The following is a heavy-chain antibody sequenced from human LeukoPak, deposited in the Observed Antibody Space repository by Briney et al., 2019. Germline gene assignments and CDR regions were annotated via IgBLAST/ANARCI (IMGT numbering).Heavy chain of an antibody. CDR2: ISWNSVEK. J-gene: IGHJ1*01. Sequence: GGSLRLSCAASGFTFGDYGMHWVRQFPGKGLEWVSDISWNSVEKRYAGPVRGRFTIFRDNAKNSLYLEMNSLNPDDTALYLCAKAVPATNYVDLWGQGTLVTVSS. V-gene: IGHV3-9*01. CDR3: AKAVPATNYVDL. D-gene: IGHD3-9*01. CDR1: GFTFGDYG.